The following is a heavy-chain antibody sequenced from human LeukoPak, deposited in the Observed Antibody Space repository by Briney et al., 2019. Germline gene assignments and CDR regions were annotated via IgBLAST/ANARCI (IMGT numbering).Heavy chain of an antibody. D-gene: IGHD3-10*01. CDR1: GYTFTGYY. CDR2: INPNSGGT. Sequence: ASVKVSCKASGYTFTGYYMHWVRQAPGQGLEWMGRINPNSGGTNYAQKFQGGVTMTRDTSISTAYMELSRLRSDDTAVYYCARPMVRGDDAFDIWGQGTMVTVSS. CDR3: ARPMVRGDDAFDI. J-gene: IGHJ3*02. V-gene: IGHV1-2*06.